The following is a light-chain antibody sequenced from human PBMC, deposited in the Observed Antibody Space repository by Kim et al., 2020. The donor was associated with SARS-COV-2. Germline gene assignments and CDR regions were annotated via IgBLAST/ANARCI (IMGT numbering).Light chain of an antibody. CDR1: QSIGSGY. CDR3: QQYYSSPAT. CDR2: GAS. V-gene: IGKV3-20*01. J-gene: IGKJ2*01. Sequence: LATGERATLSCRASQSIGSGYLAWYQQKPGQAPRLLMYGASSRATGIPDRFSGSESGTDSTLTISRLEPEDFAMYYCQQYYSSPATFGQGTKLEI.